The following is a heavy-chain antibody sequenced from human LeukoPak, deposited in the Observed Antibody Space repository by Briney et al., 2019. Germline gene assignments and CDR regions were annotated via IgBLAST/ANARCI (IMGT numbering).Heavy chain of an antibody. J-gene: IGHJ5*02. D-gene: IGHD3-22*01. CDR2: MNPNSGNT. V-gene: IGHV1-8*02. Sequence: ASVKVSCKASGYTFTSYGISWVRQAPGQGLEWMGWMNPNSGNTGYAQKFQGRVTMTRNTSISTAYMGLSSLRSEDTAVYYCAKDQNQYYYDSSGLDNWFDPWGQGTLVTVSS. CDR3: AKDQNQYYYDSSGLDNWFDP. CDR1: GYTFTSYG.